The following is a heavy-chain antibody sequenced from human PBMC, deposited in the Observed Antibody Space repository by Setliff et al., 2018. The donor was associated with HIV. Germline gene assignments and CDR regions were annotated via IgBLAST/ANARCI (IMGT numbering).Heavy chain of an antibody. CDR2: TYSSGST. D-gene: IGHD2-21*01. V-gene: IGHV4-61*09. CDR3: ATYAGNGGGKGY. CDR1: GGSISSDTYH. Sequence: SETLSLTCTVSGGSISSDTYHYSWIRQPAGKGLEWIGQTYSSGSTKCNPSLKSRVTISVDTSKNQFSLTLSSVTAADTAMYYCATYAGNGGGKGYWGQGTLVTVS. J-gene: IGHJ4*02.